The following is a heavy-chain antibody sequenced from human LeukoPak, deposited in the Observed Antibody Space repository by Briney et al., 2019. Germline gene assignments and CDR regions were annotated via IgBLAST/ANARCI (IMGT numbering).Heavy chain of an antibody. J-gene: IGHJ4*02. D-gene: IGHD3-10*01. CDR2: IYYSGST. CDR3: ARWSMVRGVIVSFDY. V-gene: IGHV4-59*01. CDR1: GGSISSYY. Sequence: PSETLSLTCTVSGGSISSYYWSWIRQPPGKGLEWIGYIYYSGSTNYNPSLKSRVTISVDTSKNQFSLKLSSVTAADTAVYYCARWSMVRGVIVSFDYWGQGTLVTVSS.